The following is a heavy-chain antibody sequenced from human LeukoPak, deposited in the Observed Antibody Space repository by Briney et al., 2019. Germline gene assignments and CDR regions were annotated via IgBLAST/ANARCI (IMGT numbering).Heavy chain of an antibody. CDR2: ISSSGSTI. CDR1: GFTFSSYE. V-gene: IGHV3-48*03. CDR3: ARGPFASGSCY. Sequence: PGGSLRLSCAASGFTFSSYEMNWVRQAPGKGLEWVSYISSSGSTIYYADSVKGRFTISRDNAKNSLYLQMNSLRAEDTAVYYCARGPFASGSCYWGQGTLVTVSS. J-gene: IGHJ4*02. D-gene: IGHD3-10*01.